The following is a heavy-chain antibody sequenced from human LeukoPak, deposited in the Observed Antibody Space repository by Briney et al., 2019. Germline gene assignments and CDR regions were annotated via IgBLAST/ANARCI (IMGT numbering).Heavy chain of an antibody. CDR3: ARHQYAHYYDSSGFIDY. Sequence: SETLSLTCNVSGGSISRSSYYWGWIRQPPGKGLEWIGSIYYSGSTYYNPSLKSRVTISVDTSKNQFSLKLSPVTAADTAVYYCARHQYAHYYDSSGFIDYWAREPWSPSPQ. V-gene: IGHV4-39*01. J-gene: IGHJ4*02. CDR2: IYYSGST. CDR1: GGSISRSSYY. D-gene: IGHD3-22*01.